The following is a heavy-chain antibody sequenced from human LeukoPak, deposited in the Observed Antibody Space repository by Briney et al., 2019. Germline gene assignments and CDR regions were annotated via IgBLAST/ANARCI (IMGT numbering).Heavy chain of an antibody. D-gene: IGHD4-17*01. Sequence: GGSLRLSCIASGFNFNSYVMHWVRQAPGKGLEWVALISDDGSNIYYSDSVKGRFTISRDNSENSVYLQMNSLRPEDTALYYCARSSLYGDYIPYWGQGTLVTVSS. CDR2: ISDDGSNI. V-gene: IGHV3-30-3*01. CDR3: ARSSLYGDYIPY. J-gene: IGHJ4*02. CDR1: GFNFNSYV.